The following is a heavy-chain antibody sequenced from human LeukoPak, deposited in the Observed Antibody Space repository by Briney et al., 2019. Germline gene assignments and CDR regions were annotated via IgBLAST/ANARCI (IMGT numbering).Heavy chain of an antibody. J-gene: IGHJ4*02. CDR2: FDPEDGET. Sequence: ASVKGSCKASGYTFTNYGISWVRQAPGQGLEWMGGFDPEDGETIYAQKFQGRVTMTEDTSTDTAYMELSSLRSEDTAVYYCATGWIQLWLYYFDYWGQGTLVTVSS. D-gene: IGHD5-18*01. CDR3: ATGWIQLWLYYFDY. V-gene: IGHV1-24*01. CDR1: GYTFTNYG.